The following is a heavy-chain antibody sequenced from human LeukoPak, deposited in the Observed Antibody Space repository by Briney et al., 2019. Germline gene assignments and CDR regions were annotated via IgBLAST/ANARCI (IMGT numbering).Heavy chain of an antibody. CDR3: AKSVGTYCFDH. D-gene: IGHD7-27*01. CDR2: INTDGSIT. J-gene: IGHJ4*02. V-gene: IGHV3-74*01. Sequence: GGSLRLSCAASGFTFSDYWIHWVRQAPGKGLVWVSRINTDGSITNYADSVKGRFSISRDNSKNTLYLQMNSLRAEDTAVYYCAKSVGTYCFDHWGQGALVTVSS. CDR1: GFTFSDYW.